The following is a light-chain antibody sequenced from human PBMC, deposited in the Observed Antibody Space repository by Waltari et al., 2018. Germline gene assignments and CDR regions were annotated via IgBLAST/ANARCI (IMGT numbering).Light chain of an antibody. CDR3: QAWGTGFRV. CDR1: GGPTSTA. V-gene: IGLV4-69*01. J-gene: IGLJ3*02. Sequence: QLVLTQSPSASASLGASVKLTCTVSGGPTSTAIAWHQQRPEKGPRYLLKVNTDGSHAKGDGIPDRFSGSSSGAERYLTISSLQSDDEADYYCQAWGTGFRVFGGGTKLTVL. CDR2: VNTDGSH.